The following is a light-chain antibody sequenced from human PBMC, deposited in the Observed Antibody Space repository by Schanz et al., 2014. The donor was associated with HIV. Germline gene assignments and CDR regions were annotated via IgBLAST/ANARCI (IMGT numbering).Light chain of an antibody. Sequence: DIQMTQSPSSVSASVGDRVTITCRASQSIGNSLAWFQLKPGRAPKLLIYSASRLQTGVPSTFSGTGSGTEFTLTISSLQPDDFATYYCQQYNSFSSTFGQGTKLEIK. V-gene: IGKV1-5*03. J-gene: IGKJ2*01. CDR3: QQYNSFSST. CDR2: SAS. CDR1: QSIGNS.